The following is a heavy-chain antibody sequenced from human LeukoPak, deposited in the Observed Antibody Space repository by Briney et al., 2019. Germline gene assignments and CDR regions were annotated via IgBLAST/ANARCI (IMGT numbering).Heavy chain of an antibody. Sequence: SETLSLTCAVYGVSFSGYFWTWIRQSPGKGLEWIGEISAGGNSNENPSLKSRVTISVDRSKNQFSLILNSVTAADTAVYYCARGRKIIAVAGKGRDYWGQGTLVTVSS. CDR3: ARGRKIIAVAGKGRDY. CDR1: GVSFSGYF. D-gene: IGHD6-19*01. J-gene: IGHJ4*02. V-gene: IGHV4-34*01. CDR2: ISAGGNS.